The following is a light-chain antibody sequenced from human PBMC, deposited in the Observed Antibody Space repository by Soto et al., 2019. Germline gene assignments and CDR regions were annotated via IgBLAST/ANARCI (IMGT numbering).Light chain of an antibody. CDR1: SSDIGDYNY. Sequence: QSALTQPASVSGSPGQSITISCTGTSSDIGDYNYVSWYQQYPGKVPKLVIYDVSHRPSGVSNRFSGSKSGYTASLTISGLHAEDEADYYCSSSTTTTSLVVFGGGTHLTVL. V-gene: IGLV2-14*01. CDR2: DVS. J-gene: IGLJ3*02. CDR3: SSSTTTTSLVV.